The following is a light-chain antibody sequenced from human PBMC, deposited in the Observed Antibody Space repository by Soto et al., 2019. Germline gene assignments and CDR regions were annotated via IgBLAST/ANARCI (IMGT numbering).Light chain of an antibody. CDR1: QSIRSD. CDR3: QFYGDPSKT. CDR2: DAS. V-gene: IGKV3D-15*01. Sequence: IVMTQAPVTLSVSPGERATVSCRASQSIRSDLAWYQQKAGQAPRLLIYDASTRATGIPDRFTGSGSGTDFTLTISRLEPEDFAVYYCQFYGDPSKTFGQGTKVDIK. J-gene: IGKJ1*01.